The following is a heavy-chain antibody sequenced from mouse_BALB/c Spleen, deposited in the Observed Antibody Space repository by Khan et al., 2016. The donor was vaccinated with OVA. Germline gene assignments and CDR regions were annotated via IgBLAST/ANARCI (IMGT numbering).Heavy chain of an antibody. CDR2: ISYSGST. D-gene: IGHD2-5*01. CDR3: ASIILYYDVSNFEGYYFDY. CDR1: GYSITSDYA. Sequence: EVQLVESGPGLVKPSQSLSLTCTVTGYSITSDYAWNWIRQFPGNKLEWMGYISYSGSTAYNPSLKSRISLTRDTSKNQVFLQLDSVTTEDTATDYCASIILYYDVSNFEGYYFDYWGQGTTLTVSS. J-gene: IGHJ2*01. V-gene: IGHV3-2*02.